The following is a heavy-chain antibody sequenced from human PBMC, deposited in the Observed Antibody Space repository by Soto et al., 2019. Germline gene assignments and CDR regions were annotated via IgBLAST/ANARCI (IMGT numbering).Heavy chain of an antibody. CDR2: MNPNSGNT. Sequence: ASVKVSCKASGYTFTSYDINWVRQATGQGLEWMGWMNPNSGNTGYAQKFQGRVTMTRNTSISTAYMELSSLRSEDTAVYYCARVIVVVPAAKARTSYYYYYYMDVWGKGTTVTVSS. V-gene: IGHV1-8*01. J-gene: IGHJ6*03. D-gene: IGHD2-2*01. CDR1: GYTFTSYD. CDR3: ARVIVVVPAAKARTSYYYYYYMDV.